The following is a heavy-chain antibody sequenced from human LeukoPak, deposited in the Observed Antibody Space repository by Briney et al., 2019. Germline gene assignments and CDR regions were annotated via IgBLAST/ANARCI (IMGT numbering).Heavy chain of an antibody. J-gene: IGHJ4*02. D-gene: IGHD6-13*01. CDR3: ARVKGSGSSKPQYYFDY. CDR1: GYTFTGYY. CDR2: INPNSGGT. V-gene: IGHV1-2*02. Sequence: ASVKVSCKASGYTFTGYYMHWVRQAPGQGLEWMGWINPNSGGTNYAQKFQGRVTMTRDTSISTAYMELSRLRSDGTAVYYCARVKGSGSSKPQYYFDYWGQGTLVTVSS.